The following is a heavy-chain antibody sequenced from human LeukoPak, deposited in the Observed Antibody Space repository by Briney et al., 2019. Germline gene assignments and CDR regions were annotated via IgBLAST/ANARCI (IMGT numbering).Heavy chain of an antibody. D-gene: IGHD1-26*01. V-gene: IGHV1-69*04. J-gene: IGHJ4*02. CDR1: GDTFSNYA. Sequence: SVKVSCKASGDTFSNYAISWVRQAPGQGLEWMGRIIPILGIASYAQKFQGRVTITADKSTSTVHMELSSLRSEDTAVYYCARSIVGATTGPPGYWGQGTLVTVSS. CDR3: ARSIVGATTGPPGY. CDR2: IIPILGIA.